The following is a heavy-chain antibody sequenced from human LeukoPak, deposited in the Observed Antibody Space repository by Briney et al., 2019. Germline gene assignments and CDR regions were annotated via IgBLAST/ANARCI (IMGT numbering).Heavy chain of an antibody. CDR1: GYTFTSYD. Sequence: ASVKVSCKASGYTFTSYDINWVRQATGQGLEWMGWMNPNSGNTGYAQKFQGRVTITRNTSISTAYMELSSLRSDDTAVYCAADSQKTEVPATDHWGQGTLVTVSS. CDR2: MNPNSGNT. D-gene: IGHD1-1*01. V-gene: IGHV1-8*03. J-gene: IGHJ4*02. CDR3: ADSQKTEVPATDH.